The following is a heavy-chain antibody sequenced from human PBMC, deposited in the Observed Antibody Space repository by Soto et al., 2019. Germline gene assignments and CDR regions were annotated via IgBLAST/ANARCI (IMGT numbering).Heavy chain of an antibody. Sequence: QVQLVESGGGGVQPGRALRLSCAASGFTFGSYGMHWVRQAPGKGLEWVAVISYDGSNKYYADSVKGRFTISRDNSKNTLYLQMNSLRAEDTAVYYCAKDAEEMATMKDYWGQGTLVTVSS. D-gene: IGHD5-12*01. CDR1: GFTFGSYG. CDR2: ISYDGSNK. CDR3: AKDAEEMATMKDY. J-gene: IGHJ4*02. V-gene: IGHV3-30*18.